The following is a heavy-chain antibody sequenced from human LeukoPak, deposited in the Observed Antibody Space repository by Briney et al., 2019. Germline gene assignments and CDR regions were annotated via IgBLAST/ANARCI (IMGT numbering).Heavy chain of an antibody. V-gene: IGHV1-46*01. D-gene: IGHD6-19*01. CDR3: ARGYSSGWYYFDY. J-gene: IGHJ4*02. CDR2: INPSGGST. Sequence: ASVKVSCKASGGTFSSYAISWVRQAPGQGLEWMGIINPSGGSTSYAQKFQGRVTMTRDTSTSTVYMELSSLRSEDTAVYYCARGYSSGWYYFDYWGQGTLVTASS. CDR1: GGTFSSYA.